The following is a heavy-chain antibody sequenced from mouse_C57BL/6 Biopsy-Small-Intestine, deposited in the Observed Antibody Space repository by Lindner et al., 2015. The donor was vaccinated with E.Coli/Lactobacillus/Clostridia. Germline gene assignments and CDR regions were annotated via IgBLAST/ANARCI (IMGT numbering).Heavy chain of an antibody. D-gene: IGHD2-5*01. CDR1: GYAFSSSW. CDR2: IYPGDGGT. CDR3: ARGDYDSNSLFAY. Sequence: VQLQESGPELVKPGASVKISCKASGYAFSSSWMTLVKQRPGKGPEWIGRIYPGDGGTNYNGKFKGKATLTADKSSSTAYMQLSSLTSEDSAVYFCARGDYDSNSLFAYWGQGTLVTVSA. V-gene: IGHV1-82*01. J-gene: IGHJ3*01.